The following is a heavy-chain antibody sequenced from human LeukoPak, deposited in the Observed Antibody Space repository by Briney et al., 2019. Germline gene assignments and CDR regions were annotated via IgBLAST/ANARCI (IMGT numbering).Heavy chain of an antibody. CDR3: AKSIRGLIAVAAY. CDR1: GFTFGDYA. CDR2: IRSKAYGGTT. V-gene: IGHV3-49*04. D-gene: IGHD6-19*01. J-gene: IGHJ4*02. Sequence: GSLRLSCTASGFTFGDYAMSWVRQAPGKGLEWVGFIRSKAYGGTTEYAASVKGRFTISRDDSKSIAYLQMNSLKTEDTAVYYCAKSIRGLIAVAAYWGQGTLVTVSS.